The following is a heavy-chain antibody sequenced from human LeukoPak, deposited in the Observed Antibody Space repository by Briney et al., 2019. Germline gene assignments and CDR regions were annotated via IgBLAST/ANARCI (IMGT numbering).Heavy chain of an antibody. CDR3: ARQRDSGSYYDYYYGMDV. V-gene: IGHV5-51*01. Sequence: GESLKISCKGSGYGFTSYWIGWVRQMPGKGLEWMGIIYPDDSDTRYSPSFQGQVTISADKSISTAYLQWSSLKASDTAMYYCARQRDSGSYYDYYYGMDVWGQGTTVTVSS. CDR1: GYGFTSYW. D-gene: IGHD1-26*01. J-gene: IGHJ6*02. CDR2: IYPDDSDT.